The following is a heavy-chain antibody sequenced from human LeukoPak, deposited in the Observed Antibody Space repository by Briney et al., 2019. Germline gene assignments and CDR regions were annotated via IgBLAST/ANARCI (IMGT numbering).Heavy chain of an antibody. V-gene: IGHV3-53*01. Sequence: GGSLRLSCAASGFLVSDNYMSWVRQAPGQGLEWVSVIYSGGSTYYADSVKGRFTISGDNSKNTVFLQLNSLRAEDTAVYYCARYRYDSSGYPYYFDYWGQGTLVTVSS. D-gene: IGHD3-22*01. CDR2: IYSGGST. CDR3: ARYRYDSSGYPYYFDY. CDR1: GFLVSDNY. J-gene: IGHJ4*02.